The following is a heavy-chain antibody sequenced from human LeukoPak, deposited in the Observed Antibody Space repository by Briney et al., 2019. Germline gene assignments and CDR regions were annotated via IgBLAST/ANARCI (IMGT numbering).Heavy chain of an antibody. D-gene: IGHD3-3*01. CDR2: INPNSGGT. CDR1: GYIFTGYY. J-gene: IGHJ4*02. Sequence: ASVKVSCKASGYIFTGYYMHWVRQAPGQGLEWMGWINPNSGGTNYAQKFQGRVTMTRDTSISTAYMELSRLRSDDTAVYYCARSPITIFGVVSDYWGQGTLVTVSS. V-gene: IGHV1-2*02. CDR3: ARSPITIFGVVSDY.